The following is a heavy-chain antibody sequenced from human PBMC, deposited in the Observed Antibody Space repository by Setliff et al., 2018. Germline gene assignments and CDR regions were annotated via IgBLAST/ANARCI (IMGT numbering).Heavy chain of an antibody. CDR3: ARDPLTTNRRRAFDI. CDR2: IYYSGST. Sequence: SETLSLTCTVSGGSISSSSYYWGWIRQPPGRGLEWIGYIYYSGSTYYNPSLKSRVTISVDTSKNQFSLKLSSVTAADTAVYYCARDPLTTNRRRAFDIWGQGTMVTVSS. D-gene: IGHD4-17*01. CDR1: GGSISSSSYY. J-gene: IGHJ3*02. V-gene: IGHV4-39*07.